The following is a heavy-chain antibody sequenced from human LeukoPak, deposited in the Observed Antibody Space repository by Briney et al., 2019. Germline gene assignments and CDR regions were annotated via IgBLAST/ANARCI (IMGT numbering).Heavy chain of an antibody. CDR1: GGSISSGGYY. CDR2: IYYSGST. CDR3: ARGGALYDSRGYYAHDVFDI. Sequence: PSETLSLTCTVSGGSISSGGYYWSWIRQHPGKGLEWIGYIYYSGSTYYNPSLKSRVTISVDTSKNQFSLKLSSVTAADTAVYYCARGGALYDSRGYYAHDVFDIWGQGTMVTVSS. D-gene: IGHD3-22*01. V-gene: IGHV4-31*03. J-gene: IGHJ3*02.